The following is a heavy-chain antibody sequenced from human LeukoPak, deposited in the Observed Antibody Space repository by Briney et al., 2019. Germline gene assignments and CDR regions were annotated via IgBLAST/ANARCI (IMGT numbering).Heavy chain of an antibody. CDR1: GYTFTSYY. CDR2: INPSGGST. Sequence: GASVKVSCKASGYTFTSYYMHWVRQAPGQGLEWMGIINPSGGSTSYAQKFQGRVTMTRDTSTSTVYMELSSLRSEDTAVYYCARDGYSGSYFYYYYGMDVWGQGTTVTVSS. V-gene: IGHV1-46*01. CDR3: ARDGYSGSYFYYYYGMDV. D-gene: IGHD1-26*01. J-gene: IGHJ6*02.